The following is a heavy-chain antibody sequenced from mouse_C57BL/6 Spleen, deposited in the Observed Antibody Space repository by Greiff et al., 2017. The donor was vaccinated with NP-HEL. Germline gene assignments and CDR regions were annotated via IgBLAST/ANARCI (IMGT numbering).Heavy chain of an antibody. Sequence: EVQLQESGPGLVKPSQSLSLTCSVTGYSITSGYYWNWIRQFPGNKLEWMGYISYDGSNNYNPSLKNRISITRDTSKNQFFLKLNSVTTEDTATYYCARGGGMIRDWYFDVWGTGTTVTVSS. D-gene: IGHD2-4*01. V-gene: IGHV3-6*01. CDR3: ARGGGMIRDWYFDV. J-gene: IGHJ1*03. CDR1: GYSITSGYY. CDR2: ISYDGSN.